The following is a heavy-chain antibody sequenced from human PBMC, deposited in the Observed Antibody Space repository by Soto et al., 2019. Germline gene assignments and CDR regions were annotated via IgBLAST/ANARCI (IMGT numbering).Heavy chain of an antibody. CDR3: AKAPDTIFGVVTGYDY. CDR1: GFTFSSYA. J-gene: IGHJ4*02. Sequence: EVQLLESGGGLVQPGGSLRLSCAASGFTFSSYAMSWVRQAPGKGLERVSAISGSGGSTYYADSVKGRFTISRDNSKNTLYLQMNSLRAEDTAVYYCAKAPDTIFGVVTGYDYWGQGTLVTVSS. D-gene: IGHD3-3*01. CDR2: ISGSGGST. V-gene: IGHV3-23*01.